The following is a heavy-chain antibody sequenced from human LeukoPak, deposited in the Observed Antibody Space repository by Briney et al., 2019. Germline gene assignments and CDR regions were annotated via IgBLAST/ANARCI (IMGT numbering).Heavy chain of an antibody. CDR2: ISGSGGST. CDR1: GFTFSSYA. J-gene: IGHJ4*02. D-gene: IGHD3-10*01. CDR3: AKSYYGSGSYYKPPFDY. Sequence: GGSLRLSCAASGFTFSSYAMSWARQAPGKGLEWVSAISGSGGSTYYADSVKGRFTISRDNSKNTLYLQMNSLRAEDTAVYYCAKSYYGSGSYYKPPFDYWGQGTLVTVSS. V-gene: IGHV3-23*01.